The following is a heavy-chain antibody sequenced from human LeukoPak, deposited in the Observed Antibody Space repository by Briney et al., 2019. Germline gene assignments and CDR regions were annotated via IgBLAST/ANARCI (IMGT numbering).Heavy chain of an antibody. V-gene: IGHV3-53*01. CDR3: ARYGNYGDYVDY. CDR1: GFTFSSNY. Sequence: GGSLRLSCAASGFTFSSNYMSWVRQAPGKGLEWVSVIYSGGSTYYSDSVTGRFTISSDNSKNTLYLQMNSQRAEDTAVYYCARYGNYGDYVDYWGQGTLVTVSS. CDR2: IYSGGST. D-gene: IGHD4-17*01. J-gene: IGHJ4*02.